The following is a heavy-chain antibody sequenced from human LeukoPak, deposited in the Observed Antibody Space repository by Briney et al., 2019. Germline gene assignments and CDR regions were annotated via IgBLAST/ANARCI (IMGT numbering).Heavy chain of an antibody. V-gene: IGHV3-23*01. D-gene: IGHD2-15*01. CDR1: GFTFTNYA. CDR2: ISGSGGST. Sequence: PGGSLRLSCAASGFTFTNYAMTWVRQAPGKGLEWVSAISGSGGSTYYADSVKGRFTISRDNSKNTLYLQMNSLRAEDTAVYYCAKALDIVVVVAANWGQGTLVTVSS. J-gene: IGHJ4*02. CDR3: AKALDIVVVVAAN.